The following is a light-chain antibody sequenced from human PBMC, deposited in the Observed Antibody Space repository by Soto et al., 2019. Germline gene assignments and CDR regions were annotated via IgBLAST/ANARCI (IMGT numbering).Light chain of an antibody. CDR3: AAWDASLNGYV. Sequence: SVLPQPPSSSGTPGQRVTISCSTSSSNIGGNTVNWYQQVPGTAPKLLIYSYDQRPSGVPDRFSGSKSGTSASLAISGLQSEDEADYYCAAWDASLNGYVFGTGTKVTVL. V-gene: IGLV1-44*01. CDR1: SSNIGGNT. J-gene: IGLJ1*01. CDR2: SYD.